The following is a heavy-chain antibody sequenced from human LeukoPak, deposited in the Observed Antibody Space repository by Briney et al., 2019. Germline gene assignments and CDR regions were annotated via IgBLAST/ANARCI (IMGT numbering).Heavy chain of an antibody. V-gene: IGHV4-31*03. Sequence: SQTLSLTCTVSGGSISSGGYYWSWIRQHPGKGLEWIGYIYYSGSTYYNPSLKSRVTISVDTSKNQFSLKLSSVTAADTAAYYCARDVAGSNDYWGQGTLVTVSS. CDR3: ARDVAGSNDY. D-gene: IGHD2-15*01. J-gene: IGHJ4*02. CDR1: GGSISSGGYY. CDR2: IYYSGST.